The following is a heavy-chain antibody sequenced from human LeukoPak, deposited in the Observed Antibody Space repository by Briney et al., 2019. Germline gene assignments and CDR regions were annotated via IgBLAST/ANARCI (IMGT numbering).Heavy chain of an antibody. CDR1: GFTFSSCA. V-gene: IGHV3-30*01. J-gene: IGHJ4*02. CDR2: ISYDGSNK. Sequence: PGRSLRLSCAASGFTFSSCAMHWVRQAPGKGLEWVAVISYDGSNKYYADSVKGRFTISRDNSKNTLYLQMNSLSADDTAVYYCARRPVPTIKGYFDSWGQGTLVTVSS. D-gene: IGHD5-24*01. CDR3: ARRPVPTIKGYFDS.